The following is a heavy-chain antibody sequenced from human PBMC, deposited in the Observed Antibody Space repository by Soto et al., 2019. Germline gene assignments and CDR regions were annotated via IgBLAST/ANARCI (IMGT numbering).Heavy chain of an antibody. J-gene: IGHJ1*01. CDR2: IYYSGST. CDR3: ARSGPKYYYDSSGPENEYFQH. Sequence: PSETLSLTCTVSGGSITSSSYYWGWIRQPPGKGLEWIGSIYYSGSTYYNPSLKSRATISVDTSKNQFSLKLSSVTAADTAVYYCARSGPKYYYDSSGPENEYFQHWGQGTLVTVS. V-gene: IGHV4-39*01. CDR1: GGSITSSSYY. D-gene: IGHD3-22*01.